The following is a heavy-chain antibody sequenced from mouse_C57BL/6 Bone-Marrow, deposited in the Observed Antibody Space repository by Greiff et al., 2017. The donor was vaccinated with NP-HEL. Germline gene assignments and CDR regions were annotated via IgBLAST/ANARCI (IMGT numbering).Heavy chain of an antibody. CDR1: GYTFTSYG. J-gene: IGHJ2*01. D-gene: IGHD1-1*01. V-gene: IGHV1-81*01. Sequence: VKLMESGAELARPGASVKLSCKASGYTFTSYGISWVKQRTGQGLEWIGEIYPRSGNTYYNEKFKGKATLTADKSSSTAYMELRSLTSEDSAVYFCAVYYYVSSFDYWGQGTTLTVSS. CDR2: IYPRSGNT. CDR3: AVYYYVSSFDY.